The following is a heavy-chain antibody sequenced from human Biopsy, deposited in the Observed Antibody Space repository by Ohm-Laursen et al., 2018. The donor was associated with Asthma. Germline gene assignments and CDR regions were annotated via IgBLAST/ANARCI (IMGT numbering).Heavy chain of an antibody. CDR2: IYYIGST. Sequence: TLSLTCTVTGGSVTSATFHWSWIRQHPGKGLEWIGYIYYIGSTSYNPSLKSRLSISVDTSKNQFSLRLSSVTAADTAVYYCASSLYGGTYGGGDPFDSWGQGNRVTVSS. J-gene: IGHJ4*02. CDR1: GGSVTSATFH. CDR3: ASSLYGGTYGGGDPFDS. V-gene: IGHV4-31*03. D-gene: IGHD4-23*01.